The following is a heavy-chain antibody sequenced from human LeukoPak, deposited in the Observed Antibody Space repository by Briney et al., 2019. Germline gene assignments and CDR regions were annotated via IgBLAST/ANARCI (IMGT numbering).Heavy chain of an antibody. Sequence: HTGRSLRLSCAASGFTFDDYAMHWVRQAPGKGLEWVSGISWNSGSIGYADSVKGRFTISRDNAKNSLYLQMNSLRAEDTALYYCAKDLRWFGELTHYYYYGMDVWGQGTTVTVSS. CDR1: GFTFDDYA. CDR2: ISWNSGSI. J-gene: IGHJ6*02. CDR3: AKDLRWFGELTHYYYYGMDV. D-gene: IGHD3-10*01. V-gene: IGHV3-9*01.